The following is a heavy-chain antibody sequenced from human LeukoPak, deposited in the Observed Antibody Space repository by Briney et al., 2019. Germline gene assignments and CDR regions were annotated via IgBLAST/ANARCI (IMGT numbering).Heavy chain of an antibody. D-gene: IGHD5-12*01. J-gene: IGHJ4*02. Sequence: GRSLRLSCAASGFTFSSYAMHWVRQAPGKGLEWVAFISYDGSDKYYADSVKGRFTISRDNSKNTLYLQMNSLRAEDTAVYYCAAEPGYSGYDYGLAYWGQGTLVTVSS. V-gene: IGHV3-30*14. CDR2: ISYDGSDK. CDR3: AAEPGYSGYDYGLAY. CDR1: GFTFSSYA.